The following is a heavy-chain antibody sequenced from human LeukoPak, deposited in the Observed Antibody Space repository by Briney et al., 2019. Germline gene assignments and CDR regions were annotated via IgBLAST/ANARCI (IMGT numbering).Heavy chain of an antibody. CDR1: GFTFSSYA. CDR2: ISSNGGST. D-gene: IGHD3-10*01. V-gene: IGHV3-64*04. Sequence: PGGSLRLSCAASGFTFSSYAMHWVRQAPGKGLEYVSAISSNGGSTYYADSVKGRFTISRDNSKNTLYLQMNSLRAEDTAVYYCAGRYYYDAFDIWGQGTMVTVSS. CDR3: AGRYYYDAFDI. J-gene: IGHJ3*02.